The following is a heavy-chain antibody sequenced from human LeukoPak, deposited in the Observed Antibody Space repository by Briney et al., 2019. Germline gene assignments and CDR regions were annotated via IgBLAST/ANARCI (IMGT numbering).Heavy chain of an antibody. J-gene: IGHJ4*02. D-gene: IGHD3-22*01. CDR2: ISSSGSTI. V-gene: IGHV3-48*03. CDR3: AKEDYYDSSGYVDY. Sequence: PGGSLRLSCAASGFTFSIYEMNWVRQAPGKGLEWVSYISSSGSTIYYADSVKGRFTISRDNAKNSLYLQMNSLRAEDTAVYYCAKEDYYDSSGYVDYWGQGTLVTVSS. CDR1: GFTFSIYE.